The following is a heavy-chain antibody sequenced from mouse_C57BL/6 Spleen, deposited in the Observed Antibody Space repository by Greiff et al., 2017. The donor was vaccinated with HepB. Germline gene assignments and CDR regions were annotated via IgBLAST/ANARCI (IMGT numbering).Heavy chain of an antibody. CDR2: ISNGGGST. Sequence: DVKLVESGGGLVQPGGSLKLSCAASGFTFSDYYMYWVRQTPEKRLEWVAYISNGGGSTYYPDTVKGRFTISRDNAKNTLYLQMSRLKSEDTAMYYCAKRGEEYYFDYWGQGTTLTVSS. CDR3: AKRGEEYYFDY. CDR1: GFTFSDYY. J-gene: IGHJ2*01. V-gene: IGHV5-12*01.